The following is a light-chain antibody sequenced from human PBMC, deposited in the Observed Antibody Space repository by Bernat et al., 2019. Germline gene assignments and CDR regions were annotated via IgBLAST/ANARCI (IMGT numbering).Light chain of an antibody. V-gene: IGLV3-19*01. J-gene: IGLJ2*01. CDR3: NSRDSSGNHLV. Sequence: SSELTQDPAVSVALGQTVRITCQGDSLRSYYASWYQQKPGQAPVLVIYGKNNRSSGIPDRFSGSNSGNTASLTITGAQAEDEADYYCNSRDSSGNHLVFGGGTRLTVL. CDR1: SLRSYY. CDR2: GKN.